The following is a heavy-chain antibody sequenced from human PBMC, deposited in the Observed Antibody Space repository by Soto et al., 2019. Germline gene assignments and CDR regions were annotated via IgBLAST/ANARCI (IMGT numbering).Heavy chain of an antibody. CDR3: ARALYYYDTRDAFDI. D-gene: IGHD3-22*01. CDR1: GGSISSSNW. CDR2: IYHSGST. Sequence: QVQLQESGPGLVKPSGTLSLTCAVSGGSISSSNWWSWVRQPPGKGLEWIGEIYHSGSTNYNPSPKGRVTISVDKSKNQFSMKLSSVTAADTAVYYCARALYYYDTRDAFDIWGQGTMVTVSS. V-gene: IGHV4-4*02. J-gene: IGHJ3*02.